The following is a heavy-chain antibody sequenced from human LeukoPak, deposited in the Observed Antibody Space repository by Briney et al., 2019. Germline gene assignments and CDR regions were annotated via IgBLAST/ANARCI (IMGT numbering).Heavy chain of an antibody. J-gene: IGHJ4*02. CDR1: GFTFSSYS. Sequence: GGSLRLSCAASGFTFSSYSMYWVRQAPGKGLEWVSYISSSSSTIYYADSVKGRFTISRDNAKNSLYLQMNSLRAEDTAVYYCARYYGYFVSYFDYWGQGTLVTVSS. CDR3: ARYYGYFVSYFDY. CDR2: ISSSSSTI. V-gene: IGHV3-48*01. D-gene: IGHD3-10*01.